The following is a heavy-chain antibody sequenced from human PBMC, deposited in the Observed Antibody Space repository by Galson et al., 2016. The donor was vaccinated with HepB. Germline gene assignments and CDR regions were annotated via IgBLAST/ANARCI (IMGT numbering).Heavy chain of an antibody. J-gene: IGHJ4*02. V-gene: IGHV3-53*01. Sequence: SLRLSCAASGFSLSSYWMSWVRQAPGKGLEWVSLIYSGGSTSYADSVKGRFTISRDHFKNTLYLQMNSLRAEDTAVYFCTCGRSPGAYWGQGTLVTVSS. CDR3: TCGRSPGAY. CDR2: IYSGGST. CDR1: GFSLSSYW. D-gene: IGHD3-16*02.